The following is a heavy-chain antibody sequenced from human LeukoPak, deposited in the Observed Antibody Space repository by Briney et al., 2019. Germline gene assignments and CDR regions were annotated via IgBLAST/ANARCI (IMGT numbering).Heavy chain of an antibody. D-gene: IGHD3-9*01. CDR1: GGSLSSGDYY. CDR3: ARAPWTYYDILTGTNLRWFDP. Sequence: PSETLSLTCTVSGGSLSSGDYYWSWIRQPPGTGLEWIGYIYYSGSTYYNPSLKSRVTISVDTSKNQFSLKLSSVTAADTAVYYCARAPWTYYDILTGTNLRWFDPWGQGTLVTVSS. CDR2: IYYSGST. J-gene: IGHJ5*02. V-gene: IGHV4-30-4*01.